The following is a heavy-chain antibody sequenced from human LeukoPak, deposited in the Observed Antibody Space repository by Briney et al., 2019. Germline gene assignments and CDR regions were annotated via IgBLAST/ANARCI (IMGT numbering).Heavy chain of an antibody. D-gene: IGHD3-22*01. J-gene: IGHJ3*02. Sequence: GASVKVSCKASGYTFTGYYVHWVRQAPGQGLEWMGRINPNSGGTNYAQKFQGRVTMTRDTSISTAYVELSRLRSDDTAVYYCARAGDSSSYYYGAFDIWGQGTMVTVSS. CDR1: GYTFTGYY. CDR3: ARAGDSSSYYYGAFDI. CDR2: INPNSGGT. V-gene: IGHV1-2*06.